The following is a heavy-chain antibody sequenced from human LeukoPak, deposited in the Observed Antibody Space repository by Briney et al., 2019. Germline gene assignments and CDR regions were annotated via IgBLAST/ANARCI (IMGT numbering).Heavy chain of an antibody. V-gene: IGHV3-30*02. J-gene: IGHJ4*02. CDR2: IRYDGSNK. CDR1: GFTFSSYG. Sequence: GGSLRLSCAASGFTFSSYGMHWVRQAPGKGLEWVAFIRYDGSNKYYADSVKGRFTISRDNSKNTLYLQMNSLRAEDTAVYYCAKDTYMGSSPASPDYWGQGTLVTVSS. CDR3: AKDTYMGSSPASPDY. D-gene: IGHD6-6*01.